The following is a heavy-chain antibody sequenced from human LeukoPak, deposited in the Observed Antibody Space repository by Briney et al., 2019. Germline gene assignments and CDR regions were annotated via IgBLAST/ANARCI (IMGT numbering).Heavy chain of an antibody. D-gene: IGHD2-15*01. CDR3: ARELGYCTSGSCYHLRMDV. CDR1: GGSFSGYY. V-gene: IGHV4-34*01. CDR2: INHSGST. Sequence: SETLSLTCAVYGGSFSGYYWSWIRQPPGKGLEWIGEINHSGSTNYNPSLKSRVTMSVDTSKKLFSLKLSSVIAADTAVYYCARELGYCTSGSCYHLRMDVWGQGTTVTVSS. J-gene: IGHJ6*02.